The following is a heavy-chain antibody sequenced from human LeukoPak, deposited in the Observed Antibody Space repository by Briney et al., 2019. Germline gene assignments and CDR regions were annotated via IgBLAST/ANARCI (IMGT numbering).Heavy chain of an antibody. Sequence: APVRVSPSRSRYTFTSCDINRGRQSTGQGLEWMGWMNPNSGNTGYGQSFQGRSTMTRDISIGTAYMELSNLTSEDTAIYYCTRGCSGRRDTWGQGTLVTVSA. CDR2: MNPNSGNT. CDR3: TRGCSGRRDT. V-gene: IGHV1-8*01. D-gene: IGHD6-19*01. J-gene: IGHJ5*02. CDR1: RYTFTSCD.